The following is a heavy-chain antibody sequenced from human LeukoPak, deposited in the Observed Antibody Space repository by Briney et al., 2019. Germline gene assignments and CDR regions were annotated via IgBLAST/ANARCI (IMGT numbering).Heavy chain of an antibody. V-gene: IGHV4-31*03. CDR1: GGSISSGGYY. J-gene: IGHJ4*02. Sequence: SQTLSLTCTVSGGSISSGGYYWSWIRQHPGKGLEWIGYIYYSGSTNYNPSLKSRVTISVDTSKNQFSLKLSSVTAADTAVYYCARAKSQQQVKYYFDYWGQGTLVTVSS. D-gene: IGHD6-13*01. CDR3: ARAKSQQQVKYYFDY. CDR2: IYYSGST.